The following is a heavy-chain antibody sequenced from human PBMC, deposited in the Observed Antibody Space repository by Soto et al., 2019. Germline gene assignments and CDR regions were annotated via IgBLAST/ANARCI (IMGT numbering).Heavy chain of an antibody. CDR3: ARAYSWYFDF. V-gene: IGHV4-59*01. Sequence: QVQLQESGPGLVKPSETLSLTCTVSGGSISSYYWSWIRQPPGKGLEWIGYIYYSGSTNYNPSLXRXVXIXXDTSKNQFSLKVSSVTAADTAVYYWARAYSWYFDFWGRGTLVTVSS. D-gene: IGHD1-26*01. J-gene: IGHJ2*01. CDR1: GGSISSYY. CDR2: IYYSGST.